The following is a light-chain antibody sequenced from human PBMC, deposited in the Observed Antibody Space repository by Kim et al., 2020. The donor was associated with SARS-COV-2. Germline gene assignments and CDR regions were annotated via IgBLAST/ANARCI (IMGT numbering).Light chain of an antibody. Sequence: SSELTQDPAVSVALGQTVRITCQGDSLRSYYATWYQQKPGQAPIPVIYGKNNRPSGIPDRFSSSSSGNTASLTITGTQAGDEADYYCNSRDSNDYVVFGG. V-gene: IGLV3-19*01. CDR1: SLRSYY. CDR2: GKN. CDR3: NSRDSNDYVV. J-gene: IGLJ2*01.